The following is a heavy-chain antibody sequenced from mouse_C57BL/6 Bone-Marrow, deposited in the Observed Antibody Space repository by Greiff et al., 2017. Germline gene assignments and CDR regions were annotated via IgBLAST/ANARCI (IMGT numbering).Heavy chain of an antibody. CDR2: IYPRSGNT. CDR1: GYTFTSYG. Sequence: QVQLQQSGAELARPGASVKLSCKASGYTFTSYGISWVKQRTGQGLEWIGEIYPRSGNTYYNEKFKGKATLTADKSSSTAYMGLRSLTSEDSAVYFCARYYCGSRYGYWGQGTTLTVSS. J-gene: IGHJ2*01. CDR3: ARYYCGSRYGY. V-gene: IGHV1-81*01. D-gene: IGHD1-1*01.